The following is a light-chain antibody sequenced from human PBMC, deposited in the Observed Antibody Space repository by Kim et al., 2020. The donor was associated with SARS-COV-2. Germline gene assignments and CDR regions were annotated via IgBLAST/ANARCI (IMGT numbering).Light chain of an antibody. V-gene: IGKV3-15*01. CDR2: CAS. CDR3: QQYNNWPPTT. Sequence: SPAERATLSCRASQSVSSNLAWYQQKPGHAPRLLIYCASTRATGIPARFSGSGSRTEFTLTISSLQSEDFAVYYCQQYNNWPPTTFGQGTRLEIK. CDR1: QSVSSN. J-gene: IGKJ5*01.